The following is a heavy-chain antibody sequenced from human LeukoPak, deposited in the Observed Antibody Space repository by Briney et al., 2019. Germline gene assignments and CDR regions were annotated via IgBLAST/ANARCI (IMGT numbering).Heavy chain of an antibody. CDR3: AKAGLTLVRGVISPDWSSYYAMDV. D-gene: IGHD3-10*01. CDR1: GFTFSTYA. Sequence: GGSLRLSCAASGFTFSTYAMTWVRQAPGKGLEWISATSGSGANTYYADSVKGRFFMSRDNSKNTLYLQMNSLRGEDTAVYYCAKAGLTLVRGVISPDWSSYYAMDVWGQGTTVTVS. V-gene: IGHV3-23*01. J-gene: IGHJ6*02. CDR2: TSGSGANT.